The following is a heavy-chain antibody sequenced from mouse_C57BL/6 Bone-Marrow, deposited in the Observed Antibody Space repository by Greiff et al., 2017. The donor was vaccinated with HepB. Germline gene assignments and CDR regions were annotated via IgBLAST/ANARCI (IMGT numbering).Heavy chain of an antibody. Sequence: QVQLQQPGAELVMPGASVKLSCKASGYTFTSYWMHWVKQRPGQGLEWIGEIDPSDSYTNYNQKFKGKSTLTVDKSSSTAYMQLSSLTSEDSAVYYCAREGGNYARDYWGQGTSVTVSS. CDR1: GYTFTSYW. CDR2: IDPSDSYT. J-gene: IGHJ4*01. V-gene: IGHV1-69*01. CDR3: AREGGNYARDY. D-gene: IGHD3-3*01.